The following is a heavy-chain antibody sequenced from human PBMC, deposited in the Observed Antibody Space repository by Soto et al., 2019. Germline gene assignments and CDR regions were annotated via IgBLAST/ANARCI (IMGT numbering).Heavy chain of an antibody. CDR3: ATAKFFYDSSPYDS. CDR2: INADGSEK. D-gene: IGHD3-22*01. V-gene: IGHV3-43*02. CDR1: GFTFADYA. Sequence: VQMVESGGGVVHPGGSLRLSCAVSGFTFADYAVHWVRQSAGKGLEWVSFINADGSEKYYADSVRGRFTSSRDNSKDSFYLQMNSLRLEDTAMYYCATAKFFYDSSPYDSWGQGTLVTVSS. J-gene: IGHJ4*02.